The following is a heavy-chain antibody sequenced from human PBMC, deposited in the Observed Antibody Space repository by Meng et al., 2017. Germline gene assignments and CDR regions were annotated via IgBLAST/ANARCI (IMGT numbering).Heavy chain of an antibody. J-gene: IGHJ4*02. Sequence: QVRVMELWAEVQRPGASVRVVCKASVYTFAADWIPWVRQAPGQGLEWWGRIDPKSDNSHYAQKYQGSGHMTRATSISTAYMALSGLRSDDTAVYYCARDEDISAAGYLRGDFWGQGTLVTVSS. CDR3: ARDEDISAAGYLRGDF. V-gene: IGHV1-2*06. CDR1: VYTFAADW. D-gene: IGHD6-13*01. CDR2: IDPKSDNS.